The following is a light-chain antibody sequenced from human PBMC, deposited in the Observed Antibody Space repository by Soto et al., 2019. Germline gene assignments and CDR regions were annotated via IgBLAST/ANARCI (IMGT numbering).Light chain of an antibody. J-gene: IGKJ1*01. Sequence: VMTQSPATLSVSPGERATLSCRASQSINSNLAWYQQKPGQAPRLLMFRASIRATGFPARFSGSGSGTEFNITISSLQSEDSAIYYCQQYNNWPRTFGQGTKVDIK. CDR1: QSINSN. CDR3: QQYNNWPRT. CDR2: RAS. V-gene: IGKV3-15*01.